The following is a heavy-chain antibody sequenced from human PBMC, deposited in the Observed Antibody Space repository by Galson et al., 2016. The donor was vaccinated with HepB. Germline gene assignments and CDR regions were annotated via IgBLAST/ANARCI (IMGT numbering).Heavy chain of an antibody. CDR3: ATQKLLWFGEGDF. V-gene: IGHV4-39*01. D-gene: IGHD3-10*01. Sequence: LTCTVSGGSISSSSSYWGWIRQPPGKGLEWIGSIHYSGSTYYNPSLKSRVTMSVDTSKNQFSLRLTSVTAADTAVYYCATQKLLWFGEGDFWGQGTLVIVSS. CDR2: IHYSGST. J-gene: IGHJ4*02. CDR1: GGSISSSSSY.